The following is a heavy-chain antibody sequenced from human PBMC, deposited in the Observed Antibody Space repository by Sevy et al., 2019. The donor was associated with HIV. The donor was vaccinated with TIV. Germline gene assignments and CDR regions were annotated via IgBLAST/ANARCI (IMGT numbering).Heavy chain of an antibody. CDR1: GFTFSSYS. CDR2: ISSSSSYI. V-gene: IGHV3-21*01. D-gene: IGHD3-22*01. J-gene: IGHJ4*02. CDR3: ARDLDSSGYSFDY. Sequence: GGSLRLSCAASGFTFSSYSMNWVRQAPGKGLEWVSSISSSSSYIYYADSVKGRFTISRDNAKNSLYLQMYSLRAEDTAVYYCARDLDSSGYSFDYWGQGTLVTVSS.